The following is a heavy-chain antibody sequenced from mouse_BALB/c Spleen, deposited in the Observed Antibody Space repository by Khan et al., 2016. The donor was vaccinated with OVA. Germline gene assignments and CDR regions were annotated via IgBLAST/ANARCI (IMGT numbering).Heavy chain of an antibody. CDR3: ARGGKFAY. J-gene: IGHJ3*01. D-gene: IGHD1-1*02. CDR2: ISTYYGDV. CDR1: GYTFTDYA. Sequence: QVQLQQSGAELVRPGVSVKISCKGSGYTFTDYAMHWVKQSHAKSLEWIGVISTYYGDVDYSQKFKGKATMTVDRSSSTAYMALARLTSEDSAIYYSARGGKFAYWGQGTLVTVSA. V-gene: IGHV1S137*01.